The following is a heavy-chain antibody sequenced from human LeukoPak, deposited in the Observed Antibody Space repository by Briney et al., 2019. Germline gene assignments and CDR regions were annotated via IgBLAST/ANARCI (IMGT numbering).Heavy chain of an antibody. CDR1: GGSISSGDYY. V-gene: IGHV4-30-4*01. CDR2: TYYSGST. Sequence: SETLSLTCTVSGGSISSGDYYWSWIRQPPGKGLEWIGYTYYSGSTYYNPSLKSRATISVDTSKNRFSLKLTSVTAADTAVYYCARPYYYDSRIDPWGQGTLVTVSS. CDR3: ARPYYYDSRIDP. D-gene: IGHD3-22*01. J-gene: IGHJ5*02.